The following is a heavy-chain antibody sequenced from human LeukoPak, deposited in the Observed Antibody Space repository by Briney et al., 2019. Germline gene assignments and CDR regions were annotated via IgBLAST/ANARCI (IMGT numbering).Heavy chain of an antibody. Sequence: SETLSLTCAVYGGSFSGYYWSWIRQPPGKGLEWIGEINHSGSTNYNPSLKSRVTISVDTSKNQFSLKLSSVTAADTAVYYCARDFRGYYYYGMDVWGQGTTVTVSS. CDR2: INHSGST. CDR1: GGSFSGYY. J-gene: IGHJ6*02. D-gene: IGHD2/OR15-2a*01. CDR3: ARDFRGYYYYGMDV. V-gene: IGHV4-34*01.